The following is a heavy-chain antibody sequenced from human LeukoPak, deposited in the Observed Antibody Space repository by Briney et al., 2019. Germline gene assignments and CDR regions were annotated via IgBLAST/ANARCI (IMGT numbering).Heavy chain of an antibody. J-gene: IGHJ4*02. CDR1: GFNFSDYY. Sequence: GGSLRLSCAASGFNFSDYYIHWIRQAPGKGLEWVSYISSSGRTTYYTESVKGRFTISRDNAKNSLYLQMTSLRVEDTAMFYCARDLTCGSLTADYWGQGTLVTVS. CDR2: ISSSGRTT. D-gene: IGHD4/OR15-4a*01. V-gene: IGHV3-11*01. CDR3: ARDLTCGSLTADY.